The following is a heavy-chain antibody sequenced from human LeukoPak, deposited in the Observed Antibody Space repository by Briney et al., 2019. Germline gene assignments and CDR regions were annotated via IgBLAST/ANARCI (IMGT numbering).Heavy chain of an antibody. CDR3: AKQLGYCSDGSCYFPY. D-gene: IGHD2-15*01. CDR1: GFTFSSSA. Sequence: GGSLRLSCAASGFTFSSSAMSWVRQAPGKGLEWISAISNNGGYTYYADSVQGRFTISRDNSKSTLCLQMNSLRAEDTAVYYCAKQLGYCSDGSCYFPYWGQGTLVTVSS. CDR2: ISNNGGYT. J-gene: IGHJ4*02. V-gene: IGHV3-23*01.